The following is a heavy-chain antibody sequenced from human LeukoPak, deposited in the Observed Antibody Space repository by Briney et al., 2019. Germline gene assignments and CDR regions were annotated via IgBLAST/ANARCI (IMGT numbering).Heavy chain of an antibody. V-gene: IGHV4-34*01. Sequence: PSETLSLTCAVYAESFSGYYWSWIRQPPGKGLEWIGEINHSGSTNYNPSLKSRVTISVDTSKNQFSLKLSSVTAADTAVYYCARLRAWLTKYYFDYWGRGTLVTVSS. CDR1: AESFSGYY. CDR2: INHSGST. D-gene: IGHD1-1*01. CDR3: ARLRAWLTKYYFDY. J-gene: IGHJ4*02.